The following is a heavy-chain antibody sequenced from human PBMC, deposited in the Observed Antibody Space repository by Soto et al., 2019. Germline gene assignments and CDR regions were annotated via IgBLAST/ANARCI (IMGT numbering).Heavy chain of an antibody. V-gene: IGHV5-10-1*01. CDR2: IDPSDSQT. CDR3: ARQIYDSDTGPNFQYYFDS. Sequence: GASLKISCKGSGYSFSGYWITWVRQTPGKGLEWMGRIDPSDSQTYYSPSFRGHVTISVTKSITTVFLQWSSLRASDTAMYYCARQIYDSDTGPNFQYYFDSWGQGTTVTVSS. J-gene: IGHJ4*02. CDR1: GYSFSGYW. D-gene: IGHD3-22*01.